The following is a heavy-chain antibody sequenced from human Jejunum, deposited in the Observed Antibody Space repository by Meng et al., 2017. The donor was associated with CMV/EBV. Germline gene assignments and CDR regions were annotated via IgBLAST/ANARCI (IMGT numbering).Heavy chain of an antibody. D-gene: IGHD5-18*01. V-gene: IGHV3-66*02. CDR3: ARDRYNYGFEYFDY. J-gene: IGHJ4*02. CDR1: GFNVSTNY. CDR2: IFSGGRT. Sequence: CTASGFNVSTNYMSWVRQAPGKGLEWVSVIFSGGRTYYADSVKGRFTISRDNSKNTLHLQMNSLRVEDTAMYYCARDRYNYGFEYFDYWGQGTLVTVSS.